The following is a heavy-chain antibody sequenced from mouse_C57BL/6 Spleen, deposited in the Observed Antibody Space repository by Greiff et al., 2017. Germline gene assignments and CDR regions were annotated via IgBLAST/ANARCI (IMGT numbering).Heavy chain of an antibody. CDR1: GFSLTSYG. CDR2: IWSGGST. D-gene: IGHD4-1*01. CDR3: AKNGCYLTGYYFDY. V-gene: IGHV2-4*01. Sequence: QVQLKESGPGLVQPSQSLSITCTVSGFSLTSYGVHWVRQPPGKGLEWLGVIWSGGSTDYNAAFISRLSISKDNSKSQVFFKMNSLQADDTAIYYCAKNGCYLTGYYFDYWGQGTTLTVSS. J-gene: IGHJ2*01.